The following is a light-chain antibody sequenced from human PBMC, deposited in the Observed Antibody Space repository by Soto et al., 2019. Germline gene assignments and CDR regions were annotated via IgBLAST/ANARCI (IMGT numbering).Light chain of an antibody. J-gene: IGLJ1*01. CDR1: SSNIGAGYD. Sequence: QSVLTQPPSVSGAPGQRVTISCTGSSSNIGAGYDVHWYQQLPGAAPKLLIYGDSNRPSGVPDRFSGSRSGTSASLAITGLQAEDEADYYCQSYDSSPNYVFGTGTQVTVL. CDR3: QSYDSSPNYV. CDR2: GDS. V-gene: IGLV1-40*01.